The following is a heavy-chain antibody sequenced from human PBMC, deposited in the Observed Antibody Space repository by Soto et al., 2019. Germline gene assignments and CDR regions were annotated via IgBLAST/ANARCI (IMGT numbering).Heavy chain of an antibody. Sequence: GGSLRLSCAASGFTFSSYSMNWVRQAPGKGLEWVSSISSSSSYIYYADSVKGRFTISRDNAKNSLYLQMNSLRAEDTAVYYCASPYSSSSGAAYYYYGMDVWGQGTTVTVSS. CDR1: GFTFSSYS. CDR2: ISSSSSYI. CDR3: ASPYSSSSGAAYYYYGMDV. V-gene: IGHV3-21*01. J-gene: IGHJ6*02. D-gene: IGHD6-6*01.